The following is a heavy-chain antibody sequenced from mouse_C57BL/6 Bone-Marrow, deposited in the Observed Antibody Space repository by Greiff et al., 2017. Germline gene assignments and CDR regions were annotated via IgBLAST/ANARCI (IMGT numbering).Heavy chain of an antibody. V-gene: IGHV1-74*01. CDR2: IHPSDSDT. D-gene: IGHD4-1*01. J-gene: IGHJ4*01. CDR3: ARETNWDSMDY. Sequence: QVQLKQPGAELVKPGASVKVSCKASGYTFTSYWMHWVKQRPGQGLEWIGRIHPSDSDTNYNQKFKGKAKLTVDKSSSTAYMQLSSLTSEDSAVDDYARETNWDSMDYWGGGTSVAVSS. CDR1: GYTFTSYW.